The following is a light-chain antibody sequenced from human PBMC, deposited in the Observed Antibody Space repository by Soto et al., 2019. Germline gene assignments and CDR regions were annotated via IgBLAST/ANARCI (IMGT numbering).Light chain of an antibody. CDR1: SSNIGSNT. CDR2: SNN. V-gene: IGLV1-44*01. CDR3: AAWDDSLKVVV. J-gene: IGLJ2*01. Sequence: QSVVTQPPSASGTPGQRVTISCSGSSSNIGSNTVIWYQQLPGTAPRLLFYSNNQRPSVVPDRFSGSKSGTSASLAISGLQSEDEADYYCAAWDDSLKVVVFGGGTQLTVL.